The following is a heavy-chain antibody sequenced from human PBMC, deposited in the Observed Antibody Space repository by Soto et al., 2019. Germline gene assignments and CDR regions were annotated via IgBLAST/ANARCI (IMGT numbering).Heavy chain of an antibody. V-gene: IGHV4-39*01. J-gene: IGHJ4*02. CDR2: INYRGNT. CDR3: ARHMRVVGPTDYFDY. D-gene: IGHD1-26*01. CDR1: GGPISSSSYY. Sequence: QLQLQESGPGLVKPSETLSLTCTVSGGPISSSSYYWDWIRQPPGKGLEWIGSINYRGNTYYNPSVKSRVAISVDASKNQFSLKLSSVTAADTAVYTCARHMRVVGPTDYFDYWGQGTLVTVSS.